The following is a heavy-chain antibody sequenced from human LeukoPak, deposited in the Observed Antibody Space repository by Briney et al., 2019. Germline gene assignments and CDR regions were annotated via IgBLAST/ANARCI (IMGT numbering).Heavy chain of an antibody. Sequence: ASVKVSCKASGGTFSSYAISWVRQAPGQGLEWMGWISAYNGNTNYAQKLQGRVTMATDTSTSTAYMELRSLRSDDTAVYYCARDSVLATQDYMDVWGKGTTVTVSS. J-gene: IGHJ6*03. CDR2: ISAYNGNT. D-gene: IGHD5-12*01. V-gene: IGHV1-18*01. CDR1: GGTFSSYA. CDR3: ARDSVLATQDYMDV.